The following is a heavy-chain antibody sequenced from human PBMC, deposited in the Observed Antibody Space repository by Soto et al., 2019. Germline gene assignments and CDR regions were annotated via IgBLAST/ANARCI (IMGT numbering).Heavy chain of an antibody. CDR1: GGSISSGGYY. J-gene: IGHJ5*02. Sequence: QVQLQESGPGLVKPSQTLSLTCTVSGGSISSGGYYWNWIRQHPGKGLEWIGYIYYSGSTYYNPSXXSXXTVEVDTSKNQFSLKLSSVTAADTAVYYCARSVFPLGQGTLVTVSS. V-gene: IGHV4-31*03. CDR3: ARSVFP. CDR2: IYYSGST.